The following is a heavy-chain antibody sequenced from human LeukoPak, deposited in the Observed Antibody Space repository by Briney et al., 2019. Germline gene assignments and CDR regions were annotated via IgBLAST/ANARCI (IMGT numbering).Heavy chain of an antibody. V-gene: IGHV4-39*07. CDR1: GGSISTFY. J-gene: IGHJ6*03. CDR2: IYYSGST. CDR3: ARQMAYYYYMDV. D-gene: IGHD5-24*01. Sequence: SETLSLTCTVSGGSISTFYWTWIRQPPGKGLEWIWSIYYSGSTYYNPSLKSRVTISVDTSKNQFSLKLSSVTAADTAVYYCARQMAYYYYMDVWGKGTTVTVSS.